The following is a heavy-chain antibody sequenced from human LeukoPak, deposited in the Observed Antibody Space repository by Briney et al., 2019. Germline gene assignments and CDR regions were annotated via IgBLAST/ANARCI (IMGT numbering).Heavy chain of an antibody. V-gene: IGHV1-58*02. CDR2: IVAGSGNT. Sequence: TSVKVSCKASGFTYTTSTMHWVRQARGHRLEWIGWIVAGSGNTNYAQKFQERVTITRDMSTSTAYMELSSLRSEDTAVYYCAAASDNWNYSGYDYWGQGTLVTVSS. CDR1: GFTYTTST. D-gene: IGHD1-7*01. CDR3: AAASDNWNYSGYDY. J-gene: IGHJ4*02.